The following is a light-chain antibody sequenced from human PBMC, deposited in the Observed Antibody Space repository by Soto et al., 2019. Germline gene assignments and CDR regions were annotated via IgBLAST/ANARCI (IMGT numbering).Light chain of an antibody. CDR2: GAS. J-gene: IGKJ5*01. V-gene: IGKV3-15*01. Sequence: ELGMTQSPATLSVSPGERATLSCRASQSVSGNLAWYQQKPGQAPRLLIYGASTRATGIPARFSGSVSGTDFTLTISSLQSEDFAVYYCQQYNNWPPITFGQGKRLEIK. CDR3: QQYNNWPPIT. CDR1: QSVSGN.